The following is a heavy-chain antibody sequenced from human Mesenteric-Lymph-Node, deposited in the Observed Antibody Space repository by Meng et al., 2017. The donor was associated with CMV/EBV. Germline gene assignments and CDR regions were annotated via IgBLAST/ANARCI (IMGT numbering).Heavy chain of an antibody. V-gene: IGHV5-51*01. CDR1: GYSFTSFW. Sequence: GESLKISCKGSGYSFTSFWIAWVRQMPGKGLEWVGIIYPSGSDTRYSQSFQGQVTISADKSISTAYLQLSSLKASDTAMYYCARAAWADYDRSGLTPQLRYFDYWGQGTLVTVSS. J-gene: IGHJ4*02. D-gene: IGHD3-22*01. CDR3: ARAAWADYDRSGLTPQLRYFDY. CDR2: IYPSGSDT.